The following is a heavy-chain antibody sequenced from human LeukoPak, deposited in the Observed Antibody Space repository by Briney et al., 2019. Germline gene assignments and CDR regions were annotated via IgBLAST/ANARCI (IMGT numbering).Heavy chain of an antibody. Sequence: SETLSLTRAVYGGSFSGYYWGWIRQPPGKGLEWIGEINHSGSTNYNPSLKSRVTISVDTSKNQFSLKLSSVTAADTAVYYCARGLVGATSWFDPWGQGTLVTVSS. CDR1: GGSFSGYY. J-gene: IGHJ5*02. CDR2: INHSGST. V-gene: IGHV4-34*01. CDR3: ARGLVGATSWFDP. D-gene: IGHD1-26*01.